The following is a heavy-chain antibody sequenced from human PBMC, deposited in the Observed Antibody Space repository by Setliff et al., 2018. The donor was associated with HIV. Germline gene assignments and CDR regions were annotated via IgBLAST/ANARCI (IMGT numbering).Heavy chain of an antibody. CDR2: SIPIFGTA. Sequence: GASVKVSCKASGGTFRTFGISWVRQAPGQGLEWMGGSIPIFGTAKYAQKFQGRVTITADESTSTAYMELSSLRSEDTAVYYCATNPEMATINYYTDVWGKGTTVTVSS. J-gene: IGHJ6*03. V-gene: IGHV1-69*13. D-gene: IGHD5-12*01. CDR1: GGTFRTFG. CDR3: ATNPEMATINYYTDV.